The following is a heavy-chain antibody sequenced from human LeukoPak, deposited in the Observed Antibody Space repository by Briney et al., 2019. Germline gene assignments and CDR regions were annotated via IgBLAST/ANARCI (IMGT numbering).Heavy chain of an antibody. CDR1: GYTFTGYY. J-gene: IGHJ5*02. V-gene: IGHV1-2*02. CDR3: ARGPAGQLVHSFDP. CDR2: INPNSGGT. D-gene: IGHD6-6*01. Sequence: ASVKVSCKASGYTFTGYYIHWVRQAPGQGLEWMGWINPNSGGTNSAQNFQGRVTMTRDTSISTAYMELSRLKSDDTAVYFCARGPAGQLVHSFDPWGQGTLVTVSS.